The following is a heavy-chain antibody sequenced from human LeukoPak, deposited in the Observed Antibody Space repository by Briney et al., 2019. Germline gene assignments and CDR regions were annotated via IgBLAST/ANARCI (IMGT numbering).Heavy chain of an antibody. CDR3: ARDDRYCSSTSCHLFDY. CDR2: IYSDGST. CDR1: GFTVSSNY. Sequence: GGSLRLSCAASGFTVSSNYMSWVRQAPGKGLEWVSVIYSDGSTYYADSVKGRFTISRDNSKNTLYLQMNSLRAEDTAVYYCARDDRYCSSTSCHLFDYWGQGTLVTVSS. J-gene: IGHJ4*02. D-gene: IGHD2-2*01. V-gene: IGHV3-66*01.